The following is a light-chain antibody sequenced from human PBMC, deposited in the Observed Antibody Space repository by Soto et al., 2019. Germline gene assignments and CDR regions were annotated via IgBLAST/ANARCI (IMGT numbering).Light chain of an antibody. CDR1: SSDIGAYDY. J-gene: IGLJ1*01. Sequence: QSALTQPASLSGSPGQSITISCTGTSSDIGAYDYVSWYRQDPGKAPKLIIYDVTYRPSGVSNRFSGSKSGNTASLTISGLQSEDEADYHCSSFTSSITYVFGTGTKVTVL. CDR3: SSFTSSITYV. V-gene: IGLV2-14*01. CDR2: DVT.